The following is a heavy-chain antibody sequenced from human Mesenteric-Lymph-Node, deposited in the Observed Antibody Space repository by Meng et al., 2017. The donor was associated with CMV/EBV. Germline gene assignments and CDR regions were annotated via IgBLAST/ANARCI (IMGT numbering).Heavy chain of an antibody. Sequence: SETLSLTCTVSGGSINNYYWSWIRQPPGKGLEWIGYIYYSGSTNYNPSLKSRVTISVDTSKNQFSLKLSSVTAADTAVYYCARAWKECSSTSCYMSYFQHWGQGTLVTVS. CDR3: ARAWKECSSTSCYMSYFQH. J-gene: IGHJ1*01. D-gene: IGHD2-2*02. V-gene: IGHV4-59*01. CDR1: GGSINNYY. CDR2: IYYSGST.